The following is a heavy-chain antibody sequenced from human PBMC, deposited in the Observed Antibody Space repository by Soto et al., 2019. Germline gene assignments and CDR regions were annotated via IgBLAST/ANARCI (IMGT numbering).Heavy chain of an antibody. CDR1: GFTFSSYW. D-gene: IGHD1-26*01. CDR3: ARDMRSYGY. J-gene: IGHJ4*02. Sequence: GGSLRLSCAASGFTFSSYWVSWVRQAPGKGLEWVANIKQDGSEKYYVDSVKGRFTISRDNAKNSLYLQMNSLRAEDTAVYYCARDMRSYGYWGQGTLVTVSS. CDR2: IKQDGSEK. V-gene: IGHV3-7*01.